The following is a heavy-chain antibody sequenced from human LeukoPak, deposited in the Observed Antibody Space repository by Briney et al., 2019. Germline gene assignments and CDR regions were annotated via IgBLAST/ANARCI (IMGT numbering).Heavy chain of an antibody. CDR2: IWDDGSNK. Sequence: GGSLRLSCAASGFVFSSFGMHWVRQAPGKGLEWVAVIWDDGSNKYYADSVKGRFTISRDNSKNTLYLQMNSLRAEDTAVYYCASTPFYCSGSSCPYYMDVWGKGTTVTVSS. D-gene: IGHD2-15*01. CDR3: ASTPFYCSGSSCPYYMDV. CDR1: GFVFSSFG. V-gene: IGHV3-33*01. J-gene: IGHJ6*03.